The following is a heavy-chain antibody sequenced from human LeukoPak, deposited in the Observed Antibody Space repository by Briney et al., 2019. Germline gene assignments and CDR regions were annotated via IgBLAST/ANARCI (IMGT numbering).Heavy chain of an antibody. V-gene: IGHV3-30-3*01. J-gene: IGHJ4*02. D-gene: IGHD6-13*01. CDR1: GFTFNSHA. CDR2: ISYDGRNK. Sequence: PERSLRLSCAASGFTFNSHAMHWVRQAPGKGLEWVAVISYDGRNKYHADSVTGRFTISRDNSKNTLYLQMNSLRAEDTAVYYCARDITGSWSIDYWGQGTLITVSS. CDR3: ARDITGSWSIDY.